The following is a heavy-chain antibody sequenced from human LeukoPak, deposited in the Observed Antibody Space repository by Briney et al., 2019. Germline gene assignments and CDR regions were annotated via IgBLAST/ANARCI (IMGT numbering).Heavy chain of an antibody. Sequence: TGGSLRLSCAASGFTFDDYAMHWVRQAPGKGLEWVSLITWDGSNAYYADSVKGRFTISRDNSKNSLYLQMNSLRAEDTALYYCAKDGNIAVDYYMDVWGKGTTVTVSS. CDR2: ITWDGSNA. CDR3: AKDGNIAVDYYMDV. CDR1: GFTFDDYA. V-gene: IGHV3-43D*03. D-gene: IGHD6-19*01. J-gene: IGHJ6*03.